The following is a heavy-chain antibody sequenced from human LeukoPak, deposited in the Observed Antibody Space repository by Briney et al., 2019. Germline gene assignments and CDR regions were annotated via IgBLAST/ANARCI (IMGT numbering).Heavy chain of an antibody. CDR3: AREEGVLYSSSWYYFDY. V-gene: IGHV1-69*13. D-gene: IGHD6-13*01. Sequence: SVKVSCKASGGTFSSYAISWVRQAPGQGLEWMGGIIPIFGTANYAQKFQGRVTITADESTSTAYMELSSLRSEDTAVYYCAREEGVLYSSSWYYFDYWGQGTLVTVSS. CDR2: IIPIFGTA. CDR1: GGTFSSYA. J-gene: IGHJ4*02.